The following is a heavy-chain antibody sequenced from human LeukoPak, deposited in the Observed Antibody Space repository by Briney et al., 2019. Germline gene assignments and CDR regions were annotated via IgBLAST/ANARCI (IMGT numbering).Heavy chain of an antibody. J-gene: IGHJ4*02. CDR2: IYHSGST. Sequence: SETLSLTCAVSGGSISSGGYSWSWIRQPPGKGLEWIGYIYHSGSTYYNPSLKSRVTISVDRSKNQFSLKLSSVTAADTAVYYCAGGSYPMYYFDYWGQGTLVAVSS. CDR1: GGSISSGGYS. CDR3: AGGSYPMYYFDY. D-gene: IGHD1-26*01. V-gene: IGHV4-30-2*01.